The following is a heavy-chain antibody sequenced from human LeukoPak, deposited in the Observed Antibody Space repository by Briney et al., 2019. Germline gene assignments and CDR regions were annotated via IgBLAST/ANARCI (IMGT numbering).Heavy chain of an antibody. D-gene: IGHD3-10*01. CDR1: GASISSRSYY. J-gene: IGHJ4*02. V-gene: IGHV4-39*07. Sequence: SETLSLTCTVSGASISSRSYYWGWIRQPPGKGLEWIGSIYYSEGTYYNPSLKSRVTISVDTSKNQFSLKLSSVTAADTAVYYCARDYGSGFWGYYFDYWGQGTLVTVSS. CDR3: ARDYGSGFWGYYFDY. CDR2: IYYSEGT.